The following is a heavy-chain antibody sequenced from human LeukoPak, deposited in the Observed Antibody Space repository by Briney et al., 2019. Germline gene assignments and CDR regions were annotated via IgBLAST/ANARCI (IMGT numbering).Heavy chain of an antibody. CDR2: IYPYSGDT. D-gene: IGHD5-12*01. CDR3: ARPKWLRSSSYAFDI. CDR1: GYTFTGYY. Sequence: ASVTVSCKASGYTFTGYYIHWVRQAPGQGLEWMGWIYPYSGDTNYAQKFQGRVTMTRDTSISTAYMELSRLRSDDTAVYYCARPKWLRSSSYAFDIWGQGTMVTVSS. J-gene: IGHJ3*02. V-gene: IGHV1-2*02.